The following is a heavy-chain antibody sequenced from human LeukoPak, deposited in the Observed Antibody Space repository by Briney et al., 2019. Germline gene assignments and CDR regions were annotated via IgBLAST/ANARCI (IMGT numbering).Heavy chain of an antibody. V-gene: IGHV3-74*01. Sequence: GGSLRLSCATSGFTFSNYWMHWVRQAPGKGLEWVSRINNDGSTTNYADSVKGRFTISRDNVKNTLYLQMNSLRAEDSAVYYCARDWWLDPWGQGTLVTVSS. CDR1: GFTFSNYW. J-gene: IGHJ5*02. CDR3: ARDWWLDP. CDR2: INNDGSTT.